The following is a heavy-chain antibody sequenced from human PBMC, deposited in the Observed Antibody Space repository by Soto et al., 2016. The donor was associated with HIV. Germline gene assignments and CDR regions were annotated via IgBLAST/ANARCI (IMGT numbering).Heavy chain of an antibody. CDR2: IYSGGST. V-gene: IGHV3-66*01. CDR1: GFTVSSNY. CDR3: ARDWGVVVPAASAFDY. J-gene: IGHJ3*02. Sequence: EVQLVESGGGLVQPGGSLRLSCAASGFTVSSNYMSWVRQAPGKGLEWVSVIYSGGSTYYADSVKGRFTISRDNSKNTLYLQMNSLRAEDTAVYYCARDWGVVVPAASAFDYLGPRDNGHRLF. D-gene: IGHD2-2*01.